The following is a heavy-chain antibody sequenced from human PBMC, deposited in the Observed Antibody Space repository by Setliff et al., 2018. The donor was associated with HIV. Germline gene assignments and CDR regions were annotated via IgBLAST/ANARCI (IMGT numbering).Heavy chain of an antibody. CDR1: GDSFSNYA. V-gene: IGHV1-69*13. J-gene: IGHJ1*01. CDR2: IVPIFGTP. D-gene: IGHD3-22*01. CDR3: ARGADASGYFYREYFQH. Sequence: SVKVSCKASGDSFSNYAISWVRQAPGQGLEWMGQIVPIFGTPSYAQKFQGRVTITADESTNTAFMELGSLRSEDTAIYYCARGADASGYFYREYFQHWGQGTLVTVSS.